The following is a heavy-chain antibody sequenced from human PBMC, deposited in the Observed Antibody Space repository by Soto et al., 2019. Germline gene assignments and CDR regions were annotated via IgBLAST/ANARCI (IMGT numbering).Heavy chain of an antibody. CDR3: ARDGCSGSNCLNWFDP. V-gene: IGHV3-48*01. J-gene: IGHJ5*02. Sequence: GGSLRLSCAASGFTFSSYSMNWVRQAPGKGLEWVSYISSSSTTKYYADSVKGRFTISRDNAKNSLYLQMNSLRTEDTAVYYCARDGCSGSNCLNWFDPWGQGTLVTVSS. D-gene: IGHD2-15*01. CDR1: GFTFSSYS. CDR2: ISSSSTTK.